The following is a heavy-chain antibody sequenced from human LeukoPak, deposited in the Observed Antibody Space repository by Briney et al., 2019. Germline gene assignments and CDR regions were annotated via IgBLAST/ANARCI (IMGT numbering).Heavy chain of an antibody. Sequence: PGGSLRLSCAASGFTFSSYGMHWVRQAPGEGLEWVAVISYDGSNEYYADSVKGRFTISRDNSKNTLYLQMNSLRAEDTAVYYCAKAGSGWPEIFDYWGQGTLVTVSS. J-gene: IGHJ4*02. CDR1: GFTFSSYG. CDR3: AKAGSGWPEIFDY. CDR2: ISYDGSNE. D-gene: IGHD6-19*01. V-gene: IGHV3-30*18.